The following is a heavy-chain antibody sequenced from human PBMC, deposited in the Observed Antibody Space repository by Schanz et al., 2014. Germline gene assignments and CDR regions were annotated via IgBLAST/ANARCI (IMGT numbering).Heavy chain of an antibody. J-gene: IGHJ3*02. CDR3: ARDRGHGDLPGDI. CDR2: IYYSGST. Sequence: QVQLQESGPGLVKPSQTLSLTCTVSGDSISSGGYYWSWIRQHPGKGLEWIGYIYYSGSTYYNPSLKSRVTISLDTSKNQFSLNLSSATAADTAVYYCARDRGHGDLPGDIWGQGTMVTVSS. V-gene: IGHV4-31*03. CDR1: GDSISSGGYY. D-gene: IGHD4-17*01.